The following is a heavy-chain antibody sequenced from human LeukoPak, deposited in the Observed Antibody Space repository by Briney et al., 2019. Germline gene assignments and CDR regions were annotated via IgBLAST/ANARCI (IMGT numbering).Heavy chain of an antibody. Sequence: ASVKVFCKASGYTFTSYYMHWVRQAPGQGLEWMGIINPSGGSTSYAQKFQGRVTMTRDMSTSTVYMELSSLRSEDTAVYYCARNSPDIVVVPAAIPVFNWFDPRGQGTLVTVSS. D-gene: IGHD2-2*02. CDR1: GYTFTSYY. V-gene: IGHV1-46*01. J-gene: IGHJ5*02. CDR2: INPSGGST. CDR3: ARNSPDIVVVPAAIPVFNWFDP.